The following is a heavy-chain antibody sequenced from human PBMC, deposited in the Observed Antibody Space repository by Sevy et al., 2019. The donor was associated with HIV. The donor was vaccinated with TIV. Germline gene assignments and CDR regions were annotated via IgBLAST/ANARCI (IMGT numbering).Heavy chain of an antibody. CDR2: ISGSSGTT. D-gene: IGHD2-8*02. V-gene: IGHV3-23*01. Sequence: GGSLRLSCAASGLTFSNYVMSWVRQAPGKGLEWLSVISGSSGTTYAAESVKGRFTISRDNSKNTLYLHMSSLGAEDTAVYYCAKRRVQSGLSGGGANYGWDVCGQGTTVTVSS. CDR3: AKRRVQSGLSGGGANYGWDV. J-gene: IGHJ6*02. CDR1: GLTFSNYV.